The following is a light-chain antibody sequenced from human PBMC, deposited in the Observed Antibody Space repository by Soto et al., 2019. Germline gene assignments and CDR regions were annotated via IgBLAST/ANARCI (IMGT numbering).Light chain of an antibody. J-gene: IGLJ1*01. CDR3: TSFAGSIIP. CDR2: EVS. CDR1: SSDVGGYNY. Sequence: QSALTQPPSASGSPGQSVTISCTGTSSDVGGYNYVSWYQQHPGKAPKLIIYEVSKRPSGVPDRFSGSKSGNTAFLNVSGLQAEDEADYSCTSFAGSIIPFGTGTKVTVL. V-gene: IGLV2-8*01.